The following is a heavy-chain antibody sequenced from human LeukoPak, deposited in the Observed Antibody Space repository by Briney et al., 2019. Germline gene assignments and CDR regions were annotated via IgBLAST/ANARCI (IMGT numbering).Heavy chain of an antibody. V-gene: IGHV3-13*01. CDR3: ARSRATDFTFNGFDN. Sequence: GGSLRLSCAASGFTFTIYDVHWVRQTSEGRLEWISGVGVTGETYYSASVKGRFTVFRDDAKKFVFLQMNSLRDGDTAVYFCARSRATDFTFNGFDNWGQGTVVTVSS. CDR1: GFTFTIYD. CDR2: VGVTGET. J-gene: IGHJ3*02. D-gene: IGHD2/OR15-2a*01.